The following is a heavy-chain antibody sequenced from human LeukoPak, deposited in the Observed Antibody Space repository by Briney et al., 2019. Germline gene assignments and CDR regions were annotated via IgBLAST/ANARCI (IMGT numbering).Heavy chain of an antibody. J-gene: IGHJ6*02. V-gene: IGHV3-23*01. CDR2: IRGSGGGT. CDR3: AKGVTTVRIYYHGMDV. CDR1: GFTFSSYA. Sequence: PGGSLRLSCAASGFTFSSYAMSWVRQAPGKGLEWVSTIRGSGGGTYYADSVKGRFTISRDNAKNTLWLQMNSLRAEDTAVYYCAKGVTTVRIYYHGMDVWGQGTTVTVSS. D-gene: IGHD4-17*01.